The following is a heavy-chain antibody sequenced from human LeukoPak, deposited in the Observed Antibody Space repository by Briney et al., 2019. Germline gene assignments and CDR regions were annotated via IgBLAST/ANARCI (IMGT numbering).Heavy chain of an antibody. CDR2: IYYSGST. CDR1: GGSISSSSYY. Sequence: SETLSPTCTVSGGSISSSSYYWGWIRQPPGKGLEWIGSIYYSGSTYYNPSLKSRVTISVDTSKNQFSLKLSSVTAADTAVYYCARRGFGERFDPWGQGTLVTVSS. D-gene: IGHD3-10*01. J-gene: IGHJ5*02. V-gene: IGHV4-39*01. CDR3: ARRGFGERFDP.